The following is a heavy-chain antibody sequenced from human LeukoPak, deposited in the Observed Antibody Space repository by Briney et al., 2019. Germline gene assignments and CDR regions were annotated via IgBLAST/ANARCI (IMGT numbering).Heavy chain of an antibody. D-gene: IGHD4/OR15-4a*01. CDR1: GFTFSSYG. CDR3: ARRAGAYSHPYDY. Sequence: PGGSLRLSCAASGFTFSSYGMSWVRQAPGKGLEWVAHLNQYESEKNYVDSVRGRFTISRDNAKNSLYLQMNSLRAEDTAVYYCARRAGAYSHPYDYWGQGTLVTVSS. CDR2: LNQYESEK. J-gene: IGHJ4*02. V-gene: IGHV3-7*03.